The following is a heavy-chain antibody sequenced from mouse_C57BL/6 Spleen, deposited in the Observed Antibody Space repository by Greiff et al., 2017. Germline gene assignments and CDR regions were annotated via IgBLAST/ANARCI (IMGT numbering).Heavy chain of an antibody. D-gene: IGHD2-3*01. CDR2: IYPGDGDT. CDR1: GYAFSSSW. Sequence: VQLQQSGPELVKPGASVKISCKASGYAFSSSWMNWVKQRPGQGLEWIGRIYPGDGDTNYNGKFKGKATLTADKSSSTAYMQLSSLTSEDSAVYFSARWLLRGRARDYWGQGTSVTVSS. J-gene: IGHJ4*01. CDR3: ARWLLRGRARDY. V-gene: IGHV1-82*01.